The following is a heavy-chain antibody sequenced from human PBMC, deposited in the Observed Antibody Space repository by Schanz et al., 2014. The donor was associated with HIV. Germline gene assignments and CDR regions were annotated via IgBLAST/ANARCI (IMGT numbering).Heavy chain of an antibody. V-gene: IGHV3-23*04. D-gene: IGHD4-17*01. CDR1: GFTFSSYA. CDR3: ARESYGALDF. Sequence: EVQLVESGGGLVQPGGSLRLSCAASGFTFSSYAMSWVRQAPGKGLEWVSAISGSSITYSADSVKGRFTISRDNSKNTLYLQMSNLRVDDTAVYYCARESYGALDFWGQGTLVTVSS. CDR2: ISGSSIT. J-gene: IGHJ4*02.